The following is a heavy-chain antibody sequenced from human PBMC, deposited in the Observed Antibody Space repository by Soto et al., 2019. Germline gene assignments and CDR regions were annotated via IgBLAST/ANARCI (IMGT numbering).Heavy chain of an antibody. CDR3: ARGAGSSSWFGLLDP. V-gene: IGHV1-2*04. Sequence: ASVKVSCKASGYTFTGYYMHWVRQAPGQGLEWMGWINPNSGGTNYAQKFQGWVTMTRDTSISTAYMELSRLRSDDTAVYYCARGAGSSSWFGLLDPWGQGPMVTVSS. CDR1: GYTFTGYY. J-gene: IGHJ5*02. CDR2: INPNSGGT. D-gene: IGHD6-13*01.